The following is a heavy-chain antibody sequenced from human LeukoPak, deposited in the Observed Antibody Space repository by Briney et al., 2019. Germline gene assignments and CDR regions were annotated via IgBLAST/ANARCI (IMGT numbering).Heavy chain of an antibody. J-gene: IGHJ3*02. CDR2: GHYNGNT. V-gene: IGHV4-59*08. D-gene: IGHD2/OR15-2a*01. CDR1: GDSISSYY. CDR3: ARHENPPDAFDI. Sequence: SETLSLTCTVSGDSISSYYWNWIRQPPGKGLEWIGYGHYNGNTNCSPSLKSRVTFSVDTSKNQFSLKLNSVTAADTAVYYCARHENPPDAFDIWGQGTMVTVSS.